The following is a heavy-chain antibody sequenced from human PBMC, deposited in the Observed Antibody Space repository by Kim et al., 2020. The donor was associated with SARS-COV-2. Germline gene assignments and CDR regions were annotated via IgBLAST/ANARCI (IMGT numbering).Heavy chain of an antibody. CDR1: GFTFSSYS. D-gene: IGHD3-22*01. V-gene: IGHV3-21*01. CDR2: ISSSSSYI. Sequence: GGSLRLSCAASGFTFSSYSMNWVRQAPGKGLEWVSSISSSSSYIYYADSVKGRFTISRDNAKNSLYLQMNSLRAEDTAVYYCARAGRITMIVVVEGGAFDIGGQDTMVSVST. CDR3: ARAGRITMIVVVEGGAFDI. J-gene: IGHJ3*02.